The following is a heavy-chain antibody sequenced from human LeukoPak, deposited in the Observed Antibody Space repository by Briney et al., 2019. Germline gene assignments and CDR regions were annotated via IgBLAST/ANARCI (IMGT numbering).Heavy chain of an antibody. CDR2: VSDSDENT. D-gene: IGHD1-26*01. V-gene: IGHV3-23*01. J-gene: IGHJ2*01. CDR3: AKDRTVGASYWYFDL. Sequence: QPGGSLRLSCAASGFTFSSFAMSWVRQAPGKGLEWVSSVSDSDENTYYADSVKGRFTISRDSSKNTLFLHMNTLRAEDTAIYYCAKDRTVGASYWYFDLWGRGTLVTVSS. CDR1: GFTFSSFA.